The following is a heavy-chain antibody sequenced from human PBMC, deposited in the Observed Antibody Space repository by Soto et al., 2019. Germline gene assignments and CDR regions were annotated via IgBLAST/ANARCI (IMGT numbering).Heavy chain of an antibody. CDR2: IIPIFGTA. J-gene: IGHJ6*02. CDR1: GGTFSSYA. V-gene: IGHV1-69*01. CDR3: AINEEITHHYYYYGMDV. D-gene: IGHD1-1*01. Sequence: QVQLVQSGAEVKKPGSSVKVSCKDSGGTFSSYAISWVRQAPGQGLEWMGGIIPIFGTANYAQKFQGRVTITADESTSPAYMELSSLRSEDTAVYYGAINEEITHHYYYYGMDVWGQGTTVTVSS.